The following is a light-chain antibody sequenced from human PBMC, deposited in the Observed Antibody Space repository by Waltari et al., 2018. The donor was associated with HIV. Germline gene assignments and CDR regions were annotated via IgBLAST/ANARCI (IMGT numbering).Light chain of an antibody. J-gene: IGLJ2*01. CDR3: AAWDDSLSGVV. CDR1: SSNIGSKY. CDR2: RNN. Sequence: QSVLTQPPLASGTPGQRVTISCSGSSSNIGSKYVYWYQQLPGTAPKLLIYRNNQRPSGVPDRFSGSKSGTSASLAISGLRSEDEAEYYCAAWDDSLSGVVFGGGTKLTVL. V-gene: IGLV1-47*01.